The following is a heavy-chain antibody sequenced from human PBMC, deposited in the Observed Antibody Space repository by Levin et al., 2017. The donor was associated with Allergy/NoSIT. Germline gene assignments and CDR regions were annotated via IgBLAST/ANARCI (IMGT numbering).Heavy chain of an antibody. D-gene: IGHD3-10*01. J-gene: IGHJ4*02. Sequence: ASVKVSCKVSGYTLIELSMHWVRQAPGNGLEWMGGFDPADRETVYAQKFQGRVTMTEDTSTGTAYMDLSSLGSEDTAVYYCASSGSGGYYNLHYWGQGTLVTVSS. CDR1: GYTLIELS. CDR2: FDPADRET. V-gene: IGHV1-24*01. CDR3: ASSGSGGYYNLHY.